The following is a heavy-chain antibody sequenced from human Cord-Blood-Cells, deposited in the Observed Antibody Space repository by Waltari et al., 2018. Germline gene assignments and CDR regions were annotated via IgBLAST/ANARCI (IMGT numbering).Heavy chain of an antibody. D-gene: IGHD3-3*01. CDR3: ARDYSLRPEGLLQLDS. J-gene: IGHJ4*02. CDR2: ISSSSIYI. CDR1: GFTFSSYS. V-gene: IGHV3-21*01. Sequence: EVQLVESGGGLVKPGGSLRLSCAASGFTFSSYSMNWVRQAPGKGLEWFSSISSSSIYIYNADTVRGRFTIPRDNAKNSLYLQMNSLRAEDTALYYCARDYSLRPEGLLQLDSWGQGTLVTVSS.